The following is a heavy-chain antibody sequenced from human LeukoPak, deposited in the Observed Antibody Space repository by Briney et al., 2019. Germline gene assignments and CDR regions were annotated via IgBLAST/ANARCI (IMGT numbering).Heavy chain of an antibody. CDR2: ISGSGGDT. J-gene: IGHJ4*02. CDR1: GFTFASYT. D-gene: IGHD5-12*01. V-gene: IGHV3-23*01. Sequence: GGSLRLSCAASGFTFASYTMTWVRQAPGKGLEWVSAISGSGGDTYFADSVRGRFTISRDNSKNTLYLQMNRLRPVDTAVYYCAKGTEGGYGYWGQGTLVTVSS. CDR3: AKGTEGGYGY.